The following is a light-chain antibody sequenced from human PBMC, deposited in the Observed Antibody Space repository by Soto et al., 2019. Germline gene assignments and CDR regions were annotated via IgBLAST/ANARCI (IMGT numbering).Light chain of an antibody. CDR3: QQSYSTPYT. J-gene: IGKJ2*01. V-gene: IGKV1-39*01. CDR1: QDISNY. Sequence: DIQMTQSPSSLSASVGDRVTITCQASQDISNYLNWYQQKPGKAPKLLIFAASSLQGGVPSRFSGSGSGTDFTLTISSLQVEDFATYYCQQSYSTPYTFGQGTKLEIK. CDR2: AAS.